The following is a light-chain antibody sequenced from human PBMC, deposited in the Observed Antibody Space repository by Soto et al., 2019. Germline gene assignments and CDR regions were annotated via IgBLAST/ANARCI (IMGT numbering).Light chain of an antibody. V-gene: IGKV1-9*01. CDR3: QQLFDSPIN. CDR1: QVISTS. J-gene: IGKJ5*01. CDR2: AAS. Sequence: DIQLTQSPSFLSPSIGESVTITSRASQVISTSLAWYQVKPGKAPKLLIYAASTLESGVPSRFSATVSGTEFSLTITSLQPEDFATYYCQQLFDSPINFGQGTRLEIK.